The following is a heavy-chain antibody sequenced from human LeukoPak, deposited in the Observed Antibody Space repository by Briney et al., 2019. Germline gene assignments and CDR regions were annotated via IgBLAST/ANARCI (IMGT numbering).Heavy chain of an antibody. D-gene: IGHD3-10*01. CDR2: ISVYNGNT. V-gene: IGHV1-18*04. J-gene: IGHJ4*02. CDR1: GYTFTSYG. Sequence: ASVKVSCKASGYTFTSYGISWVRQAPGQGLEWMGWISVYNGNTNYAQKFQGRVAMTTDTSTSTAYMELRSLRSDDTAIYYCARSHRYYGSGGYSTIDSWGQGTLVTVSS. CDR3: ARSHRYYGSGGYSTIDS.